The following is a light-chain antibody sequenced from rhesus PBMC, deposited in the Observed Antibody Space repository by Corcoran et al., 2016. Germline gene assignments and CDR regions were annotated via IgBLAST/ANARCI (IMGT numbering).Light chain of an antibody. Sequence: DIVMTQTPLSLPVTLREPASISCRSSQSLLDSEDGNTYLEWDLQKPGQSPQLLIYEVSNRASGVPDRFSGSGSDTDFNLKISRVEAEDVGVYYCMQALEFPLTFGGGTKVELK. V-gene: IGKV2-104*01. CDR3: MQALEFPLT. J-gene: IGKJ4*01. CDR2: EVS. CDR1: QSLLDSEDGNTY.